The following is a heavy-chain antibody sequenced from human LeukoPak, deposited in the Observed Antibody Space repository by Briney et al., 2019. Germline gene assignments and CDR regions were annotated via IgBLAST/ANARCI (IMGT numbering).Heavy chain of an antibody. J-gene: IGHJ4*02. D-gene: IGHD6-13*01. Sequence: SETLSLTCTVSGGSMSSSIYYWGWIRQPPGKGLEWNGSMYYSGSTYYNTSLKSRVTISADTSKNQFSFKLTSGTAGDTAVYYCARHLGSWYARSDYWGQGTLVTVSS. CDR2: MYYSGST. CDR3: ARHLGSWYARSDY. CDR1: GGSMSSSIYY. V-gene: IGHV4-39*01.